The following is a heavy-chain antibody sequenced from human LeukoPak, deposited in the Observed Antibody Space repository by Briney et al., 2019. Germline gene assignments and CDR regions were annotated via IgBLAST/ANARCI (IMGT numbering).Heavy chain of an antibody. V-gene: IGHV1-2*04. J-gene: IGHJ4*02. D-gene: IGHD4-17*01. CDR3: ARGYGETADFDY. CDR1: GYTFTGYY. Sequence: GASVKVSCKASGYTFTGYYMHWVRQPPGQGLEWMGWINPNSGGTNYAQKFQGWVTMTRDRSISTAYMELSRLRSDDTAVYYCARGYGETADFDYWGQGTQVTVSS. CDR2: INPNSGGT.